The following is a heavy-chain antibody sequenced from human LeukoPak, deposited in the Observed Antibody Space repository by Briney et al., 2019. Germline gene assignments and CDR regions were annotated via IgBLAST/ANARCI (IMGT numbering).Heavy chain of an antibody. J-gene: IGHJ5*01. Sequence: GGSLRLSCAASGFTFSSYAMNWVRQAPGKGLEWVSSISTSSSYIYYADSVKGRFTISRDNARNSLSLQVSRLRAEDTAVYYCVKSSTNYGGWFDSWGQGTLVTVSS. CDR3: VKSSTNYGGWFDS. CDR1: GFTFSSYA. D-gene: IGHD4/OR15-4a*01. CDR2: ISTSSSYI. V-gene: IGHV3-21*01.